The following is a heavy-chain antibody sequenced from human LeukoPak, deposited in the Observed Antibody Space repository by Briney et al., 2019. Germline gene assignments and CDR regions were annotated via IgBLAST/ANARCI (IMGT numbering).Heavy chain of an antibody. J-gene: IGHJ3*02. V-gene: IGHV3-48*02. CDR2: ITSSSNTI. Sequence: GGSLRLSCAASGFTFTGYSMNWVRQAPGKGLEWISYITSSSNTIQYADSVRGRFTFSRDNAKNSLFLQMNSLRDGDTAVYYCVRDEAYAFDIWGQGTMVTVSS. CDR3: VRDEAYAFDI. CDR1: GFTFTGYS.